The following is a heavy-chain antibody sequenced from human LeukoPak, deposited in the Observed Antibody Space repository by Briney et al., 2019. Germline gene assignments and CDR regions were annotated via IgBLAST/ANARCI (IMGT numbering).Heavy chain of an antibody. CDR3: ARGTRSGYFDY. CDR2: INSDGSST. CDR1: GFTFSSYW. J-gene: IGHJ4*02. V-gene: IGHV3-74*01. D-gene: IGHD6-19*01. Sequence: GGSLRLSCAASGFTFSSYWMHWVRQAPGKGLVWVSRINSDGSSTSYADSVKGRFTISRDNAKNTLYLQMNSLRAEDTAVYYCARGTRSGYFDYWGQGTLVTVSS.